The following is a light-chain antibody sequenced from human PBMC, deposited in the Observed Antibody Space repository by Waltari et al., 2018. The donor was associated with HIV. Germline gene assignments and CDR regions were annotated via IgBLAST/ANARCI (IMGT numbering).Light chain of an antibody. CDR2: GAS. CDR3: QQYGDSPET. CDR1: QSVSSNS. J-gene: IGKJ1*01. Sequence: EIVLTQSPGTLSLSPGEVATLSCRASQSVSSNSIAWYQQKPGQAPRLLIYGASSRATGIPDRFSGSGSGTDFTLTISRLEPEDFAVYWCQQYGDSPETFGQGTKVEIK. V-gene: IGKV3-20*01.